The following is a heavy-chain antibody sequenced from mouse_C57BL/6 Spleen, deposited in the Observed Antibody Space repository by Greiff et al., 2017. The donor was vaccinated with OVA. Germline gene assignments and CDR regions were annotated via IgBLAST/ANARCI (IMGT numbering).Heavy chain of an antibody. V-gene: IGHV1-63*01. CDR2: IYPGGGYT. CDR1: GYTFTNYW. J-gene: IGHJ1*03. Sequence: QVQLKQSGAELVRPGTSVKMSCKASGYTFTNYWIGWAKQRPGHGLEWIGDIYPGGGYTNYNEKFKGKATLTADKCSSTAYMQFSSLTSEDSAIYYCARKEYYGSSYGYFDVWGTGTTVTVSS. CDR3: ARKEYYGSSYGYFDV. D-gene: IGHD1-1*01.